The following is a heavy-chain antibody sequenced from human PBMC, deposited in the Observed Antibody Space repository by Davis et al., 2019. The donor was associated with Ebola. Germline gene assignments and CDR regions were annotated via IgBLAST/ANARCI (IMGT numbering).Heavy chain of an antibody. Sequence: AASVKVSCKASGYTFTSYYMHWVRQAPGQGLEWMGRINPNSGGTNFAQKFRGRVTMTSDTSISTAHLELSRLGSDDTAVYYCARAPGGYSSSPFDPWGQGTLVTVSS. CDR1: GYTFTSYY. J-gene: IGHJ5*02. CDR3: ARAPGGYSSSPFDP. CDR2: INPNSGGT. V-gene: IGHV1-2*06. D-gene: IGHD6-13*01.